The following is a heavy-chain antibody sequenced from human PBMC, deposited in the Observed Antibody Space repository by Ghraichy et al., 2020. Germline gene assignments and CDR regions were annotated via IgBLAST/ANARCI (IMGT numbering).Heavy chain of an antibody. CDR2: INHSGST. V-gene: IGHV4-34*01. CDR3: ARALGDSSGYYVY. J-gene: IGHJ4*02. D-gene: IGHD3-22*01. Sequence: SETLSLTCAVYGGSFSGYYWSWIRQPPGKGLEWIGEINHSGSTNYNPSLKSRVTISVDTSKNQFSLKLSPVTAADTAVYYCARALGDSSGYYVYWGQGTLVTVSS. CDR1: GGSFSGYY.